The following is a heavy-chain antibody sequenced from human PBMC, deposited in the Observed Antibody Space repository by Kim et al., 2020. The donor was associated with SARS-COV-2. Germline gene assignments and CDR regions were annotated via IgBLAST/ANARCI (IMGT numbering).Heavy chain of an antibody. CDR2: INTNTGNP. CDR3: AREGPHFGYGSGIKDFDY. D-gene: IGHD3-10*01. CDR1: GYTFTSYA. V-gene: IGHV7-4-1*02. J-gene: IGHJ4*02. Sequence: ASVKVSCKASGYTFTSYAMNWVRQAPGQGLEWMGWINTNTGNPTYAQGFTGRFVFSLDTSVSTAYLQISSLKAEDTAVYYCAREGPHFGYGSGIKDFDYWGQGTLVTVSS.